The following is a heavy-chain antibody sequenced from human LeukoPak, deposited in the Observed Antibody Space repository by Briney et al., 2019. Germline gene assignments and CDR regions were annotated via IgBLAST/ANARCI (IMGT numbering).Heavy chain of an antibody. CDR1: GYTFTSYD. Sequence: ASAKVSCKASGYTFTSYDINWVRQATGQGLEWMGWMNPNSGNTGYAQKFQGRVTMTRNTSISTAYMELSSLRSEDTAVYYCARGSGFVVVVAATSEEFDYWGQGTLVTVSS. D-gene: IGHD2-15*01. CDR3: ARGSGFVVVVAATSEEFDY. J-gene: IGHJ4*02. CDR2: MNPNSGNT. V-gene: IGHV1-8*01.